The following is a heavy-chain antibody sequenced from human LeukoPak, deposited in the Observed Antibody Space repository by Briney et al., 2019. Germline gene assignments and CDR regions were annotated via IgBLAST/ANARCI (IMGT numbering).Heavy chain of an antibody. J-gene: IGHJ4*02. CDR1: GGSISSYY. Sequence: SETLSITCSVSGGSISSYYWSWIRQPQGKGLEWIGYIHNSGSTNYNLSLKSRVTISIDTSKNQFYLKLSSVTAADTAVYYCARSDYYDSGGYLDYWGQGTLVTVSS. D-gene: IGHD3-22*01. V-gene: IGHV4-59*01. CDR3: ARSDYYDSGGYLDY. CDR2: IHNSGST.